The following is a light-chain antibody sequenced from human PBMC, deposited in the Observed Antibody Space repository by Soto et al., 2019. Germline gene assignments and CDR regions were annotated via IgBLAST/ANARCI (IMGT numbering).Light chain of an antibody. CDR1: QSVNSGY. V-gene: IGKV3-20*01. CDR3: QQYGSSPDT. J-gene: IGKJ1*01. Sequence: EIVMTQSPATLSVSRGERATLSCRASQSVNSGYLAWYQQKPGQAPRLLIYGASSRATGIPDRFSGGGPGTDFTLTISRLEPEDFAVYYCQQYGSSPDTFGQGTKVDIK. CDR2: GAS.